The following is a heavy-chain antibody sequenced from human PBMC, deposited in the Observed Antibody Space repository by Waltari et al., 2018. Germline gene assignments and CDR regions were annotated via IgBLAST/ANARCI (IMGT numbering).Heavy chain of an antibody. J-gene: IGHJ4*02. CDR1: QFSFTRYW. D-gene: IGHD3-16*01. CDR3: ARMGAGRAPDY. CDR2: IKPDGSDK. Sequence: EVHLVESGGALVQPGGSLRLSCSPSQFSFTRYWMAWFRQAPGKRLEWVATIKPDGSDKYYVDSVKGRFAISRDNAKNLLYLQMNSLRAEDTAIFYCARMGAGRAPDYWGQGTLVTVSS. V-gene: IGHV3-7*03.